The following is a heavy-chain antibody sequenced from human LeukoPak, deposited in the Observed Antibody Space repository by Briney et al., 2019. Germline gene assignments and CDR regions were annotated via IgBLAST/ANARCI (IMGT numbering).Heavy chain of an antibody. CDR1: GYSISSGYY. Sequence: SETLSLTCTVSGYSISSGYYWGWIRQPPGKGLQWIGSIYHSGSTSYNPSLKSRVTISVDTSKNQFSLKLSSVTAADTAFYYCARQYSTNWYDDRGWFDPWGQGTLVTVSS. D-gene: IGHD6-13*01. CDR2: IYHSGST. CDR3: ARQYSTNWYDDRGWFDP. V-gene: IGHV4-38-2*02. J-gene: IGHJ5*02.